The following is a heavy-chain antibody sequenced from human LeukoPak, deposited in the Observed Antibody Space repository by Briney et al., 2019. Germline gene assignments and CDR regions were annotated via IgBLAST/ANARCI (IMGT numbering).Heavy chain of an antibody. Sequence: GGSLRLSCAASGFTFSSYGMSWVRQAPGKGLEWVSAISPFGGSTYYADSVKGRFTISRDNSKNTLYLQMNSLRAEDTAVYYCGGLLPHFDYWGQGTLVTVSS. CDR2: ISPFGGST. D-gene: IGHD3-22*01. V-gene: IGHV3-23*01. CDR1: GFTFSSYG. CDR3: GGLLPHFDY. J-gene: IGHJ4*02.